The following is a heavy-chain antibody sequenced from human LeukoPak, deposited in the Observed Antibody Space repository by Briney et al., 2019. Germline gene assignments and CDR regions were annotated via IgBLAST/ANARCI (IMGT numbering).Heavy chain of an antibody. D-gene: IGHD3-10*01. Sequence: ASVKVSCKASGGTFSSYAISWVRQAPGQGLEWMGRIIPILGIANYAQKFQGRVTITADKSTSTAYMELSSLRSEDTAVYYCATTPGITMVRGVRFDHWGQGTLVTVSS. CDR3: ATTPGITMVRGVRFDH. V-gene: IGHV1-69*04. CDR2: IIPILGIA. J-gene: IGHJ4*02. CDR1: GGTFSSYA.